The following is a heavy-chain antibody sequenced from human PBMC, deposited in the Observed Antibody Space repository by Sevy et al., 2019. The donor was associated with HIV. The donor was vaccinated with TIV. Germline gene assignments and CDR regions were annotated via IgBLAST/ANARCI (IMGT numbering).Heavy chain of an antibody. CDR1: GGSISSGGYY. CDR2: IYYSGST. CDR3: ARDSPRDTAMANYGMDV. J-gene: IGHJ6*02. V-gene: IGHV4-31*01. Sequence: SETLSLTCTVSGGSISSGGYYWSWIRQHPGKGLEWIGYIYYSGSTYYNPSLKSPVTISVDTSKNQFSLKLSSVTAADTAVYYCARDSPRDTAMANYGMDVWGQGTTVTVSS. D-gene: IGHD5-18*01.